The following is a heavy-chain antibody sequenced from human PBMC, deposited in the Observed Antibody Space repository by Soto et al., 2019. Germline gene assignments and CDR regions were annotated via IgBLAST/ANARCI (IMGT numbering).Heavy chain of an antibody. J-gene: IGHJ6*02. CDR2: INPNSGNT. CDR3: ARQDTAMVTGYYYYGMDV. Sequence: ASVKVSCKASGYTFTGYYMHWVRQAPGQGLEWMGWINPNSGNTKYSQKFQGRVTITRDTSASTAYMELSSLRSEDTAVYYCARQDTAMVTGYYYYGMDVWGQGTTVTVSS. V-gene: IGHV1-2*02. CDR1: GYTFTGYY. D-gene: IGHD5-18*01.